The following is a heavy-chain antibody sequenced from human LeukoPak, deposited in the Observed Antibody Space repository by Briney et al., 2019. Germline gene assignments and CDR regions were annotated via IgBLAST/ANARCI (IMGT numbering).Heavy chain of an antibody. CDR1: GFTFDDYG. V-gene: IGHV3-20*04. CDR2: INWNGGSI. CDR3: AKAYNYYDSSGYPGGTYFDY. D-gene: IGHD3-22*01. J-gene: IGHJ4*02. Sequence: GGSLRLSCAASGFTFDDYGVSWVRQAPGKGLEWVSGINWNGGSIGHADSVKGRFTISRDNAKNSLYLQMNSLRAEDTALYYCAKAYNYYDSSGYPGGTYFDYWGQGTLVTVSS.